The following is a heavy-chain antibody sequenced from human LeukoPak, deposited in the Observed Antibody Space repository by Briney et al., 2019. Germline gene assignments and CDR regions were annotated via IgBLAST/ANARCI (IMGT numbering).Heavy chain of an antibody. J-gene: IGHJ3*02. D-gene: IGHD4-17*01. Sequence: PGGSLRLSCAASGFTFSSYSMNWVRQAPGKGLEWVSYISSSGSTIYYADSVKGRFTISRDNAKNSLYLQMNSLRAEDTAVYYCAREWARTVWRPFDIWGQGTMVTVSS. V-gene: IGHV3-48*04. CDR2: ISSSGSTI. CDR1: GFTFSSYS. CDR3: AREWARTVWRPFDI.